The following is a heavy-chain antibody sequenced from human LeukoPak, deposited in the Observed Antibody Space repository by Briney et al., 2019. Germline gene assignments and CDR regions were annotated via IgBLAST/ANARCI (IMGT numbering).Heavy chain of an antibody. D-gene: IGHD6-6*01. CDR1: GGSISAYY. J-gene: IGHJ4*02. CDR3: ARFGTSSSRFFDQ. V-gene: IGHV4-59*01. CDR2: IHYSGTT. Sequence: SETLSLTCTVSGGSISAYYWSWIRQPQGKGLEWIGYIHYSGTTNYYPSLKSRVTIALDTSKNQFSLKLNSVTAADTAVYYCARFGTSSSRFFDQWGQGTLVTVSS.